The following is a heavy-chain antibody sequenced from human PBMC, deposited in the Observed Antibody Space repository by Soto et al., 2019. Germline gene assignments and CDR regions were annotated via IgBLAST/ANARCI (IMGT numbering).Heavy chain of an antibody. D-gene: IGHD3-3*01. V-gene: IGHV3-74*01. CDR1: GFTLSGYW. CDR3: ARTTWSYGMDV. J-gene: IGHJ6*02. CDR2: LNSDGSSI. Sequence: EVQLVEFGGGLVQPGGSLRLSCAASGFTLSGYWMHWVRQGPGKGLVWVSRLNSDGSSISYADSVKGRLTISRDNAKNTLYLQMNSLRAEDTAVYYCARTTWSYGMDVWGQGNTVTVSS.